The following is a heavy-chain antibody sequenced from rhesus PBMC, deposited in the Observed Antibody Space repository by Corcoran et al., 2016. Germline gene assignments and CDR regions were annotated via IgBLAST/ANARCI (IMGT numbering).Heavy chain of an antibody. J-gene: IGHJ4*01. D-gene: IGHD6-37*01. CDR2: IYGSSGST. V-gene: IGHV4-76*01. CDR3: ARRAGYSGWSVDN. Sequence: QVQLQESGPGVVKPSETLSLTCAVSGDSISSGYDWSWIRQPPGKGLEWIGYIYGSSGSTNYKPSPKNRVTLSNGASKNQFSLQLSSVTAADTAVYYCARRAGYSGWSVDNWGQGVLVTVPS. CDR1: GDSISSGYD.